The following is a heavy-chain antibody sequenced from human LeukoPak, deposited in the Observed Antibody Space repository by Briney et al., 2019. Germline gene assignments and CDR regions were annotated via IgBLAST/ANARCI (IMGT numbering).Heavy chain of an antibody. CDR1: GGSISSGAYF. Sequence: SETLSLTFTVSGGSISSGAYFWSWIRPHPGKGLDWIGFIYYSGTTYYDPSLESRVIISVDTSKNQFSLKLSSVTAADTAVYYCAREAYDSSGHRYFQHWGQGTLVTVSS. CDR2: IYYSGTT. D-gene: IGHD3-22*01. CDR3: AREAYDSSGHRYFQH. J-gene: IGHJ1*01. V-gene: IGHV4-31*03.